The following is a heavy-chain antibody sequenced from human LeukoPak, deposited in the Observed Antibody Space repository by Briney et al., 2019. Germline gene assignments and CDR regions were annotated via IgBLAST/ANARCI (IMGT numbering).Heavy chain of an antibody. CDR2: ISGDGSGT. J-gene: IGHJ6*02. V-gene: IGHV3-74*01. Sequence: GGSLRLSCAASGFTFSTHWMYWVRQAPGKELVWVSRISGDGSGTSYADSVRGRFTISRDNAKDTLYLQMTSLRVEDTAVYSCASLLTPYHGSGGGGMDVWGQGTTVTVSS. D-gene: IGHD3-10*01. CDR1: GFTFSTHW. CDR3: ASLLTPYHGSGGGGMDV.